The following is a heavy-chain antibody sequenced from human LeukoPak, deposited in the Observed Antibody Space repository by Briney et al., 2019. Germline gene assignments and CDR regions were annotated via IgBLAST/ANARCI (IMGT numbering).Heavy chain of an antibody. Sequence: ASVKVSFKATRYTFTDAYLHWVRQAPGRGFEWMGWISPKSGGTKYAPNFQGRVTMTTDTSISTAYLEVSSLKSDDTAVYYCARDVRGSDVHDYYYFDCWGQGTLVTVSS. J-gene: IGHJ4*02. CDR1: RYTFTDAY. CDR2: ISPKSGGT. CDR3: ARDVRGSDVHDYYYFDC. D-gene: IGHD2/OR15-2a*01. V-gene: IGHV1-2*02.